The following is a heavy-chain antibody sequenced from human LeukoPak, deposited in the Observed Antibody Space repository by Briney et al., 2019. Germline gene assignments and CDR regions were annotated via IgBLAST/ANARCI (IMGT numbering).Heavy chain of an antibody. CDR1: GYTFTSYG. CDR2: ISAYNGNT. V-gene: IGHV1-18*01. J-gene: IGHJ4*02. Sequence: ASVKVSCKASGYTFTSYGISWVRQAPGQGLEWMGWISAYNGNTNYAQKLQGRVTMTTDTSTSTAYMELRSLRSDDTAVYYCARESNVLLWFGEPVWGQGTLVTVSS. CDR3: ARESNVLLWFGEPV. D-gene: IGHD3-10*01.